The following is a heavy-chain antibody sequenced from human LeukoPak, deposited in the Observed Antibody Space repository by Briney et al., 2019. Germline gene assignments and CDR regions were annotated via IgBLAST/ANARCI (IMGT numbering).Heavy chain of an antibody. Sequence: GESLKISCQASGYSFTSYWIGWTGQIPGKGRNWMGVIFPGDSDTTYSPSCQAPVIMSVDKSISTAYMQGRTLKTSDTAISYCARWNSGYDYRSAFDLWGQGSLVTVSS. V-gene: IGHV5-51*01. CDR3: ARWNSGYDYRSAFDL. D-gene: IGHD3-10*01. CDR1: GYSFTSYW. CDR2: IFPGDSDT. J-gene: IGHJ4*02.